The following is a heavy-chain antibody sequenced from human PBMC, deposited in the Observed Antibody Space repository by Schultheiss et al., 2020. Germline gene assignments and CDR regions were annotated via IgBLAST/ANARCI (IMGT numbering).Heavy chain of an antibody. Sequence: SETLSLTCTVSGGSISSSSYYWGWIRQHPGKGLEWNGEIYHSGSTNYNPSLKSRVTISVDTSKNQFSLKLSSVTAADTAVYYCAKDGGWVVGDDFWSGYAGGMDVWGQGTTVTVSS. V-gene: IGHV4-39*07. CDR2: IYHSGST. J-gene: IGHJ6*02. CDR1: GGSISSSSYY. CDR3: AKDGGWVVGDDFWSGYAGGMDV. D-gene: IGHD3-3*01.